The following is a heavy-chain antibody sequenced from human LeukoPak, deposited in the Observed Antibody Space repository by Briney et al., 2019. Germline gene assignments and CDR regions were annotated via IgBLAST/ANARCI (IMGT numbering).Heavy chain of an antibody. V-gene: IGHV3-53*01. CDR3: LDLGSGWAMY. J-gene: IGHJ4*02. CDR2: IYSGGST. Sequence: GGSLRLSCAASGFTVSSNYMNWVRQAPGKGLEWVSVIYSGGSTFYADSVKGRFTISRDNSKNTLYLQMNSLRAEDTAIYFCLDLGSGWAMYWGQGTLVTVSS. D-gene: IGHD6-19*01. CDR1: GFTVSSNY.